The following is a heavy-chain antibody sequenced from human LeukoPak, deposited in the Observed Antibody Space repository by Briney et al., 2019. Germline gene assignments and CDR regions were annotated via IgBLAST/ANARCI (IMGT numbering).Heavy chain of an antibody. D-gene: IGHD1-26*01. J-gene: IGHJ6*02. V-gene: IGHV4-59*08. Sequence: PSETLSLTCTVSGGSINSYYWSWIRQPPGKGLEWIGYIYYSGSTNYNPSLKSRVTISVDTSKNQFSLKLSSVTAADTAVYYCARHLLYRNYYYGMDVWGQGTTVTVSS. CDR3: ARHLLYRNYYYGMDV. CDR2: IYYSGST. CDR1: GGSINSYY.